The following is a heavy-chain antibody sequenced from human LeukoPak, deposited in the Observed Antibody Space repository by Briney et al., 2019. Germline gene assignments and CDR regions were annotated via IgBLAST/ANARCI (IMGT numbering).Heavy chain of an antibody. CDR2: ISYDGGYQ. Sequence: GGSLRLSCAASGFNFGSYAMDWVRQAPGKGLEWVGDISYDGGYQSYAVSVRGRFTISRDNSKNTLFLQMNSLRPEDAAVNYCATESSLSNWGHGTLVTLSS. J-gene: IGHJ4*01. CDR3: ATESSLSN. V-gene: IGHV3-30*03. D-gene: IGHD3-16*02. CDR1: GFNFGSYA.